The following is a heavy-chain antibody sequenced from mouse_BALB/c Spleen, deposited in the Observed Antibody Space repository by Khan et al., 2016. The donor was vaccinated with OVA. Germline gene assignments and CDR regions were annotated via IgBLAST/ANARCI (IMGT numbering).Heavy chain of an antibody. V-gene: IGHV1S81*02. Sequence: QVQLQQSGAELVKPGASVKLSCKASGYTFTSYYIYWVKQRPGQGLEWIGGINPSNGGTNFNEKFKSKATLTVDRSSSTAYMQLSSLTSEASAGYYWTRRYDDAYYAMDYWGQGTSVTGAS. J-gene: IGHJ4*01. CDR1: GYTFTSYY. D-gene: IGHD2-4*01. CDR3: TRRYDDAYYAMDY. CDR2: INPSNGGT.